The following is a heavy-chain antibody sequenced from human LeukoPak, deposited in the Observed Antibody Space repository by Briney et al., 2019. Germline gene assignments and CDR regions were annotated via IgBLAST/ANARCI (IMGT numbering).Heavy chain of an antibody. CDR3: ARARYPVGATDY. Sequence: GGSLRLSCAASGFTFSTSTMNWVRQAPGKGLVWVSRINSDGSSTSYADSVKGRFTISRDNAKNTLYLQMNSLRAEDTAVYYCARARYPVGATDYWGQGTLVTVSS. CDR2: INSDGSST. CDR1: GFTFSTST. V-gene: IGHV3-74*01. J-gene: IGHJ4*02. D-gene: IGHD1-26*01.